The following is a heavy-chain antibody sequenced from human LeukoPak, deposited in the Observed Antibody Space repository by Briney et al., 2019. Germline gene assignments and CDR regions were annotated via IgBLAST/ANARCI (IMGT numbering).Heavy chain of an antibody. J-gene: IGHJ3*02. D-gene: IGHD1-14*01. CDR3: ARFGSDALDI. CDR1: GYTFTGYY. V-gene: IGHV1-2*02. CDR2: ISPNSGGT. Sequence: ASVKVSCEASGYTFTGYYIHGVRQAPGQGGEWMGWISPNSGGTSYAQKFQGSLTMTRHTSITTAYMALSRLRSDDTAVYYCARFGSDALDIWGQGTMVTVSS.